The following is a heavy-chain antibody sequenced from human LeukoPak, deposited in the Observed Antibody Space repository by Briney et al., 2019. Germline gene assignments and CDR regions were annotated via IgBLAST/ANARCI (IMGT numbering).Heavy chain of an antibody. CDR2: ISGSGGST. CDR1: GFTFSSYA. Sequence: GGSLRLSCAASGFTFSSYAMSWVRQAPGKGLEWVSAISGSGGSTYYAGSVKGRFTISRDKSKNTLYLQMNSLRAEDTAVYYCAGSYYLLRFDYWGQGTLVTVSS. J-gene: IGHJ4*02. V-gene: IGHV3-23*01. CDR3: AGSYYLLRFDY. D-gene: IGHD2-15*01.